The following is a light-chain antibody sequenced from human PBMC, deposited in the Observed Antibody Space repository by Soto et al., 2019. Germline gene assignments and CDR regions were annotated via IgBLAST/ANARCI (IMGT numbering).Light chain of an antibody. V-gene: IGLV1-47*01. CDR2: RNN. J-gene: IGLJ2*01. CDR1: SSNIGSNY. CDR3: AAWDDSLSGLV. Sequence: QSVLTQPPSASGTPGQRVTISCSGSSSNIGSNYVYWYQQLPGTAPKLLIYRNNQRPSGVPDRFSGSKSGISASLAISGLRSEDEADYYCAAWDDSLSGLVFGGGTKLTVL.